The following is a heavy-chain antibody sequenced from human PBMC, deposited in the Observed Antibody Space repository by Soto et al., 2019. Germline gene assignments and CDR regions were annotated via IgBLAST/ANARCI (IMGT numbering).Heavy chain of an antibody. CDR3: ARDPGAAACESYYSYGMDV. D-gene: IGHD6-13*01. CDR1: GGTFSSYA. V-gene: IGHV1-69*12. J-gene: IGHJ6*02. CDR2: IIPIFGTA. Sequence: QVQLVQSGAEVKKPGSSVKVSCKASGGTFSSYAISWVRQAPGQGLEWMGGIIPIFGTANYAQKFQGRVTITADESTSTAYMELSSLRSEDTAVYYGARDPGAAACESYYSYGMDVWGQGATVTVSS.